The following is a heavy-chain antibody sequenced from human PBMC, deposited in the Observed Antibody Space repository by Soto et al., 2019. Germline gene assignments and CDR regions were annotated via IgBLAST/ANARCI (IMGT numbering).Heavy chain of an antibody. CDR2: IWYDGSNK. J-gene: IGHJ6*03. V-gene: IGHV3-33*01. CDR1: GFTFSSYG. CDR3: ARDGATGTTQTPEDVVYYYYMDV. Sequence: GGSLRLSCAASGFTFSSYGMHWVRQAPGKGLEWVAVIWYDGSNKYYADSVKGRFTISRDNSKNTLYLQMNSLRAEDTAVYYCARDGATGTTQTPEDVVYYYYMDVWGKGTTVTVSS. D-gene: IGHD1-1*01.